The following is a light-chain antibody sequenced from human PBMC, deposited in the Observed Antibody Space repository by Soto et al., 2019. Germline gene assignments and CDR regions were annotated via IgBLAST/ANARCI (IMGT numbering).Light chain of an antibody. CDR1: YSDIGAYKY. Sequence: QSVLTQPASGSGFPLQSIAISCTGTYSDIGAYKYVSWYQQHPGQVPKLIIYDVSSRPPGVSDRFSGSKSGNTASLTISGLQAEDEADYYCASWTGSSTVAFGGGTKVTVL. CDR3: ASWTGSSTVA. CDR2: DVS. V-gene: IGLV2-14*03. J-gene: IGLJ3*02.